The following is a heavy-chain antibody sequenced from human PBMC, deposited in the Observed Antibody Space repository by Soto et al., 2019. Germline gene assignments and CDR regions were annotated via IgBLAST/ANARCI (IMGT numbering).Heavy chain of an antibody. Sequence: LRLSCAASGFTYTRYSMNWVRQAPGKGLEWVSSISSTTNYIYYGDSMKGRFTISRDNAKNSLYLEMNSLRAEDTAVYYCARESEDLTSNFDYWGQGTLVTVSS. CDR3: ARESEDLTSNFDY. CDR1: GFTYTRYS. J-gene: IGHJ4*02. V-gene: IGHV3-21*06. CDR2: ISSTTNYI.